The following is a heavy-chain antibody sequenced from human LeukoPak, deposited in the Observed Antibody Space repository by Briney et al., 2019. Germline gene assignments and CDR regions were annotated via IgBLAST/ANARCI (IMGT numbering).Heavy chain of an antibody. Sequence: ASVKVSCKASGYIFTDYYMHWVRQAPGQELGWMGRINPNSGGTNYAQKFQGRVTMTRDTSISTAYMELSRLRSDDTAVYYCATNWGSGGWGQGTLVTVSS. CDR3: ATNWGSGG. J-gene: IGHJ4*02. CDR1: GYIFTDYY. V-gene: IGHV1-2*06. D-gene: IGHD7-27*01. CDR2: INPNSGGT.